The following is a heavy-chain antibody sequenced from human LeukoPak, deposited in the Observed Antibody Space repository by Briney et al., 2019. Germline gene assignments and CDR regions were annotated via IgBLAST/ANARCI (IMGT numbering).Heavy chain of an antibody. Sequence: ASVKVSCKASGYTFTNYAISWVRQAPGQGLEWMGWISAYNGNTNYAQNLQGRVTMTTDTSTSTAYMELRSLRSDDTAVYYCAREVGDYYDSSGIFQHWGQGTLVTVSS. D-gene: IGHD3-22*01. V-gene: IGHV1-18*01. CDR1: GYTFTNYA. CDR2: ISAYNGNT. J-gene: IGHJ1*01. CDR3: AREVGDYYDSSGIFQH.